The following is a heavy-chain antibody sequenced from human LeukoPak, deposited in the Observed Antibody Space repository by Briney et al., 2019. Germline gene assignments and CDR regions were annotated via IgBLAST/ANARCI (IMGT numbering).Heavy chain of an antibody. CDR3: ASGYGDYVSFDY. CDR1: GYTFTSYD. J-gene: IGHJ4*02. Sequence: ASVKVSCKASGYTFTSYDINWVRQATGQGLEWMGWMNPNSGNTGYAQKFQGRVTMTRNTSISTAYMELSSLRSEDTAVYYCASGYGDYVSFDYWGQGPLVTVSS. D-gene: IGHD4-17*01. V-gene: IGHV1-8*01. CDR2: MNPNSGNT.